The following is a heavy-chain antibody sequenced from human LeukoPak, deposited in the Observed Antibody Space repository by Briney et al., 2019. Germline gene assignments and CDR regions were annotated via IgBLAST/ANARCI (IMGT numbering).Heavy chain of an antibody. V-gene: IGHV1-69*04. CDR1: GYTFTSYC. CDR2: IIPILGIA. J-gene: IGHJ4*02. CDR3: ARAGVYDSAFDY. D-gene: IGHD3-9*01. Sequence: SVKVSCKASGYTFTSYCMHWVRQAPGQGLEWMGRIIPILGIANYAQKFQGRVTITADKSTSTAYMELSSLRSEDTAVYYCARAGVYDSAFDYWSQGTLVTVSS.